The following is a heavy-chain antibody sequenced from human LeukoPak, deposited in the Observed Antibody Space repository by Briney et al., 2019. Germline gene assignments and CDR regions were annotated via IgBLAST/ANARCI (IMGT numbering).Heavy chain of an antibody. V-gene: IGHV4-34*01. CDR1: EFTVSRNS. D-gene: IGHD2-15*01. CDR3: ASTEGYCSGGSCPPLLDY. J-gene: IGHJ4*02. Sequence: GSLRLSCAASEFTVSRNSMSWVRQSPGKGLEWIGQIHHSGSANYNPSLKSRVTISVDTSKNQFSLKLSSVTAADTAVYYCASTEGYCSGGSCPPLLDYWGQGTLVTVSS. CDR2: IHHSGSA.